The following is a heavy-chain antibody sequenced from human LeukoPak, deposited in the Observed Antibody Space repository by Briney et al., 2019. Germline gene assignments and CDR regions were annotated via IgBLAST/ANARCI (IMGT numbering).Heavy chain of an antibody. CDR3: ARVQKGGWFGELLVLRDYYYYYMDV. J-gene: IGHJ6*03. Sequence: SETLSLTCTVSGGSISSYYWSWIRQPPGKGLEWIGEINHSGSTNYNPSLKSRVTISVDTSKNQFSLKLSSVTAEDTAVYYCARVQKGGWFGELLVLRDYYYYYMDVWGKGTTVTVSS. CDR1: GGSISSYY. V-gene: IGHV4-34*01. D-gene: IGHD3-10*01. CDR2: INHSGST.